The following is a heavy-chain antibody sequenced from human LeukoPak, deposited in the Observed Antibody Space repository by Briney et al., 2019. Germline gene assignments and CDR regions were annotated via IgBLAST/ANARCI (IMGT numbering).Heavy chain of an antibody. D-gene: IGHD6-13*01. V-gene: IGHV3-23*01. Sequence: GGSLRLSCAASGFTFSSYAMSWVRQVPGKGLEWVSTISGSGGTTYYADSVKGRFTISRDDSKNTLYLQMNSLRAEDTAVYYCAKGGLSSSYAYFDFWGQGTLVTVSS. CDR2: ISGSGGTT. J-gene: IGHJ4*02. CDR1: GFTFSSYA. CDR3: AKGGLSSSYAYFDF.